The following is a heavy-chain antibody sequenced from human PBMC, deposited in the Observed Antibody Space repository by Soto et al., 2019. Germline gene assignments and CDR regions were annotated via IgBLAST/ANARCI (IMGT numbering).Heavy chain of an antibody. CDR3: ARDAGGRGNGAFDI. Sequence: SETLSLTCTVSVGSSSTYSWSWIRQPPGKGLEWIGYIYYIGSTNSNPSLKSRVTISEGTSKNQLSLKLSSVTAADTAVYYCARDAGGRGNGAFDIWGQGTMVTVSS. CDR2: IYYIGST. V-gene: IGHV4-59*01. J-gene: IGHJ3*02. CDR1: VGSSSTYS. D-gene: IGHD3-16*01.